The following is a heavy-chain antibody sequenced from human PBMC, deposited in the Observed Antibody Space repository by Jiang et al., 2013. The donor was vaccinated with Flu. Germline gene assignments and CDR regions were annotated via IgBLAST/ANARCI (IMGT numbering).Heavy chain of an antibody. CDR3: ARRRLGGYYGNYWFFDL. D-gene: IGHD3-10*01. Sequence: KPTQTLTLTCTFSGFSLSTSGVGVGWIRQPPGKALEWLALIYWDDDKSYSPSLQSRLTITKDTSKNQVVLTLTNMDPEDTATYYCARRRLGGYYGNYWFFDLWGRGTLVTVSS. CDR2: IYWDDDK. V-gene: IGHV2-5*02. J-gene: IGHJ2*01. CDR1: GFSLSTSGVG.